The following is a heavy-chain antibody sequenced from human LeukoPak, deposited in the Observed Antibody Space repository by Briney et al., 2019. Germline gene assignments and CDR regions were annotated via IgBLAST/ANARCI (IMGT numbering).Heavy chain of an antibody. Sequence: ASLKVSCKASGYTFTSYDINCVRQGTGQGLEWMGWMNTNSGITGYAQKFQGRVTMTRNTSISTAYMELSSLRSEDTAAYYCARRCSGYDEMDYWGQGTLVTVSS. V-gene: IGHV1-8*01. CDR3: ARRCSGYDEMDY. CDR1: GYTFTSYD. D-gene: IGHD5-12*01. CDR2: MNTNSGIT. J-gene: IGHJ4*02.